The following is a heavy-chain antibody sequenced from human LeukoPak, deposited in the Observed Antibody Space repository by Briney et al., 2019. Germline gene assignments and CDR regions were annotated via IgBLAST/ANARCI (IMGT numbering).Heavy chain of an antibody. J-gene: IGHJ3*02. CDR1: GFTVSSNY. V-gene: IGHV3-66*01. Sequence: GGSLRLSCAASGFTVSSNYMSWVRQAPGRGLEWVSVIYSGGSTYYADSVKGRFTISRDNSKNTLFLQMNSLRAGDTAVYYCARVVEARDGFDIWGQGTMVTVSS. CDR3: ARVVEARDGFDI. D-gene: IGHD6-6*01. CDR2: IYSGGST.